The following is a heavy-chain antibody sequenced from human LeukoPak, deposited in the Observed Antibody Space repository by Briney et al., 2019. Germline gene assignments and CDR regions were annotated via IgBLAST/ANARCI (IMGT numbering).Heavy chain of an antibody. V-gene: IGHV4-30-2*01. D-gene: IGHD4-11*01. Sequence: PSETLSLTCTVSGGSISSADYYWTWIRQPPGKGLEWIGYTSHTGGTYYNSSLLSRVTISVDTSKNQFSLKLSSVTAADTAVYYCARHGGTRITLVEVFYFDYWGQGTLVTVSS. CDR2: TSHTGGT. J-gene: IGHJ4*02. CDR3: ARHGGTRITLVEVFYFDY. CDR1: GGSISSADYY.